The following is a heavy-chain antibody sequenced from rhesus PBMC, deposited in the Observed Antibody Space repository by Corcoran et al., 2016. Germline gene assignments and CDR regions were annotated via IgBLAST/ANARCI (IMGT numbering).Heavy chain of an antibody. CDR3: ARDLAQYSSSSDYFDY. Sequence: QVQLQESGPGLVKPSETLSLTCAVSGGSISSSNWWSWIRQPPGKGLEWMWVIGGSSGTPYYNPSLKSRVTISIDTSKNQFALELSSVTAADTAVYYCARDLAQYSSSSDYFDYWGQGVLVTVSS. CDR2: IGGSSGTP. V-gene: IGHV4S19*01. J-gene: IGHJ4*01. D-gene: IGHD6-43*01. CDR1: GGSISSSNW.